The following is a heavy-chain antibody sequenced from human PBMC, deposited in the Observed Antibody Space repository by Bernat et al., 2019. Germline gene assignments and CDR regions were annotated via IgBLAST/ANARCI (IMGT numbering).Heavy chain of an antibody. CDR3: TGDFDY. CDR1: GFTFSSYG. J-gene: IGHJ4*02. Sequence: QVQLVESGGGVVQPGRSLRLSCAASGFTFSSYGMHWVRQAPGKGLEWVAVISYDGSNKYYADSVKGRFTISRDNSKNTLYLQMNSLRAEDTVVYYCTGDFDYWGQGTLVTVSS. V-gene: IGHV3-30*03. CDR2: ISYDGSNK.